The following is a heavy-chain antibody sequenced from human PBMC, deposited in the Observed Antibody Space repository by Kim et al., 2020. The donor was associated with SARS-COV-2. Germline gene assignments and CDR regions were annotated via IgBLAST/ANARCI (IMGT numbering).Heavy chain of an antibody. CDR3: AKAGDSYYFDY. J-gene: IGHJ4*02. CDR2: IYSGGSST. D-gene: IGHD2-21*02. Sequence: GGSLRLSCAASGFTFSSYAMSWVRQAPGKGLEWVSVIYSGGSSTYYADSVKGRFTISRDNSKNTLYLQMNSLRAEDTAVYYCAKAGDSYYFDYWGQGTLVTVSS. V-gene: IGHV3-23*03. CDR1: GFTFSSYA.